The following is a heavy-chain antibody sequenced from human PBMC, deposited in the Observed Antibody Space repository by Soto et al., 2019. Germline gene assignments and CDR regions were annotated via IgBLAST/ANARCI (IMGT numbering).Heavy chain of an antibody. CDR2: IYYSGST. CDR3: ARGGGSPDY. D-gene: IGHD3-10*01. CDR1: GGSISSNY. V-gene: IGHV4-59*01. Sequence: QVQLQESGPGLVKPSETLSLMCTVSGGSISSNYWSWIRQPPGKGLEYIGYIYYSGSTNYNPSLKSRVNISVDRSKNQFSLKRSSVTAADTAVYYCARGGGSPDYWGQGTLVTVSS. J-gene: IGHJ4*02.